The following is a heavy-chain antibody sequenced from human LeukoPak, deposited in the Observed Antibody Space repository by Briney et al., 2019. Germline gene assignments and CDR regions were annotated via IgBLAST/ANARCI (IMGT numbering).Heavy chain of an antibody. J-gene: IGHJ4*02. D-gene: IGHD2-8*02. V-gene: IGHV1-18*01. CDR3: ARDLRDLVFDY. Sequence: AASVKVSCKASGYTFTSYGISWVRQAPGQGLEWMGWISAYNGNTNYAQKLQGRVTMTTDTSTSTAYMELRSLRSDVTAVYYCARDLRDLVFDYWGQGTLVTVSS. CDR2: ISAYNGNT. CDR1: GYTFTSYG.